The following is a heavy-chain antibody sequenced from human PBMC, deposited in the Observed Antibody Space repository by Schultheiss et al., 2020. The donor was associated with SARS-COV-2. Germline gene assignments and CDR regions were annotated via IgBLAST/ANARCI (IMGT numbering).Heavy chain of an antibody. CDR1: GFTFSSYG. J-gene: IGHJ6*02. Sequence: GGSLRLSCAVSGFTFSSYGMHWVRQAPGKGLEWVAVIWYDVSNKYYADPVKGRFTISRDNSKNTLYLQMHSLRVEDTAVYYCARGRTTARGMDVWGQGTTVTVSS. CDR3: ARGRTTARGMDV. D-gene: IGHD2/OR15-2a*01. CDR2: IWYDVSNK. V-gene: IGHV3-33*01.